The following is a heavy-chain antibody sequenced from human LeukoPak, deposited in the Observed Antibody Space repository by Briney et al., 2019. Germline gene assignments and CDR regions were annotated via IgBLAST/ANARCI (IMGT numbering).Heavy chain of an antibody. CDR2: IKLDGSDK. J-gene: IGHJ6*04. V-gene: IGHV3-7*01. CDR3: AELGITMIGGV. D-gene: IGHD3-10*02. Sequence: PGGSLRLSCEASGFTFSSYWMSWVRQAPGKGLEWVANIKLDGSDKYYVDSVKGRFTISRDNAKNSLYLQMNSLRAEDTAVYYCAELGITMIGGVWGKGTTVTISS. CDR1: GFTFSSYW.